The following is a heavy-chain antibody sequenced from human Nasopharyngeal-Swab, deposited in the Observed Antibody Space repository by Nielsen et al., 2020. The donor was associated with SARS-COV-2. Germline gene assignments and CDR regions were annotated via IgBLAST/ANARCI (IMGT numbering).Heavy chain of an antibody. CDR3: ARRSTAVKFDY. V-gene: IGHV4-4*02. Sequence: VRQAPGKGLEWLGEIYHSGSTNYNPSLKSRVTISVDKSKNQFSLKLSSVTATDTAVYYCARRSTAVKFDYWGQGTLVTVSS. CDR2: IYHSGST. J-gene: IGHJ4*02.